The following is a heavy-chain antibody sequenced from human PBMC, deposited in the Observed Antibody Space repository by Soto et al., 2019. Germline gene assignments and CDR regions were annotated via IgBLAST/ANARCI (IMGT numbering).Heavy chain of an antibody. CDR1: GGSISSGGYY. Sequence: SETLSLTCTVSGGSISSGGYYWSWIRQHPGKGLEWIGYIYYSGSTYYNPSLKSRVTISVDTSKNQFSLKLSSVTAADTAVYYCARFHGGFPLYSYYYYMDVWGKGNTVTVSS. V-gene: IGHV4-31*03. D-gene: IGHD4-17*01. J-gene: IGHJ6*03. CDR3: ARFHGGFPLYSYYYYMDV. CDR2: IYYSGST.